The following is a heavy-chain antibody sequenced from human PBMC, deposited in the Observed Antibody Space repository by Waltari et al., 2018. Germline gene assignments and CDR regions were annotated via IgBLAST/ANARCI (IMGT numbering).Heavy chain of an antibody. CDR1: GFTFSSYW. V-gene: IGHV3-7*01. CDR3: ARDERIGDAFDI. Sequence: EVQLVESGGGLVQPGGSLRLSCAASGFTFSSYWLSWVRQAPGKGLEGVADRKQDGSEKYYVDAVKGRFTISRDNAKNSLYLQMNSLRAEDTAVYYCARDERIGDAFDIWGQGTMVTVSS. J-gene: IGHJ3*02. D-gene: IGHD1-26*01. CDR2: RKQDGSEK.